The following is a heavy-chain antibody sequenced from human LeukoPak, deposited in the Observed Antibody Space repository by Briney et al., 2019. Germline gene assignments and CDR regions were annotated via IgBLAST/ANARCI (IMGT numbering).Heavy chain of an antibody. CDR1: GYTFTGYC. CDR3: AREIGITMVRGVINWFDY. V-gene: IGHV1-2*06. Sequence: ASVKVSCKASGYTFTGYCMHWVRQAPGQGLEWMGRINPNSGGTNYAQKFQGRVTMTRDTSISTAYMELSSLRSEDTAVYYCAREIGITMVRGVINWFDYWGQGTLVTVSS. CDR2: INPNSGGT. J-gene: IGHJ4*02. D-gene: IGHD3-10*01.